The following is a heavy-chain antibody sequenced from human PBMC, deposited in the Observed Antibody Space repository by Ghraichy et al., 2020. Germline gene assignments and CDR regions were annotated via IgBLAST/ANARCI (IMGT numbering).Heavy chain of an antibody. CDR3: AGPSYSSSWYMFGYYYGMDV. D-gene: IGHD6-13*01. CDR1: GGSISSSSYY. CDR2: IYYSGST. V-gene: IGHV4-39*01. Sequence: SETLSLTCTVSGGSISSSSYYWGWIRQPPGKGLEWIGSIYYSGSTYYNPSLNSRVTISVDTSKNQFSLKLSTVTAADTAVYYCAGPSYSSSWYMFGYYYGMDVWGQGTTVTVSS. J-gene: IGHJ6*02.